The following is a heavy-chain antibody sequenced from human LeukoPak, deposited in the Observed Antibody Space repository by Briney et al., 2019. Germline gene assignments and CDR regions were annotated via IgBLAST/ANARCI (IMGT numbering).Heavy chain of an antibody. CDR3: ARARDIVVVPAAIRISWFDP. V-gene: IGHV1-46*01. CDR2: INPSGGST. Sequence: ASVKVSCKASGYTFTSYYMHWVRQAPGQGLEWMGIINPSGGSTSYAQKFQGRVTMTRDMSTSTVYMELSSLRSEDTAVYYCARARDIVVVPAAIRISWFDPWGQGTLVTVSS. D-gene: IGHD2-2*02. J-gene: IGHJ5*02. CDR1: GYTFTSYY.